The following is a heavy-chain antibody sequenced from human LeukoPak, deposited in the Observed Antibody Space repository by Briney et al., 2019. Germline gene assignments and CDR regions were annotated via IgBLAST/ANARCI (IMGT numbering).Heavy chain of an antibody. V-gene: IGHV3-23*01. CDR2: ISGSGGST. J-gene: IGHJ4*02. CDR3: ARYSSGYYFGLSGFDS. Sequence: GGSLRLSCAASGFTFSSYAMSWVRQAPGKGLEWVSAISGSGGSTYYADSVKGRFTISRDNSKNTLYLQMNSLRAEDTAVYYCARYSSGYYFGLSGFDSWGQGTLVTVSS. D-gene: IGHD3-22*01. CDR1: GFTFSSYA.